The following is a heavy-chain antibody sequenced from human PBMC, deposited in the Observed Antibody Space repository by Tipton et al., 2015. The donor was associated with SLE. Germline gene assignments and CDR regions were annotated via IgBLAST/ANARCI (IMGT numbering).Heavy chain of an antibody. CDR3: ASAPRSEGY. D-gene: IGHD3-10*01. Sequence: QLVQSGGGLVQPGGSLRLSCAASGFTFSSYELNWVRQAPGKGLEWVSFISGSGSAIYYVDSVKGRFTISRDNAKNSLYLQMNSLRAEDTAVYYCASAPRSEGYWGQGTLVTVSS. V-gene: IGHV3-48*03. CDR2: ISGSGSAI. CDR1: GFTFSSYE. J-gene: IGHJ4*02.